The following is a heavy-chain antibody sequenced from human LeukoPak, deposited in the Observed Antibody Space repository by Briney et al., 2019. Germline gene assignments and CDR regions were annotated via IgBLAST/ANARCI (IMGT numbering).Heavy chain of an antibody. D-gene: IGHD4-17*01. CDR1: GGSISSGGYY. V-gene: IGHV4-31*03. J-gene: IGHJ1*01. Sequence: SQTLSLTCTVSGGSISSGGYYWSWIRQHPGKGLEWIGYIYYSGSTYYNPSLKSRVTISVDTSKNQFSLKLSSVTAADTAVYYCARVSAVTKPIQHWGQGTLVTVSS. CDR3: ARVSAVTKPIQH. CDR2: IYYSGST.